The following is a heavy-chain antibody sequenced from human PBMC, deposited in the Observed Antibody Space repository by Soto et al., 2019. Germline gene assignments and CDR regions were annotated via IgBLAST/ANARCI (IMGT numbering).Heavy chain of an antibody. D-gene: IGHD3-9*01. CDR3: APVRNFDKLFSL. CDR2: IYYSGST. J-gene: IGHJ4*02. V-gene: IGHV4-59*12. Sequence: SETLSLTCTVSGGSISSYYWSWIRQPPGKGLEWIGYIYYSGSTNYNPSLKGRVTISVDTSKNQYFLKLNSVTAADTAVYYCAPVRNFDKLFSLWGQGTPVTVSS. CDR1: GGSISSYY.